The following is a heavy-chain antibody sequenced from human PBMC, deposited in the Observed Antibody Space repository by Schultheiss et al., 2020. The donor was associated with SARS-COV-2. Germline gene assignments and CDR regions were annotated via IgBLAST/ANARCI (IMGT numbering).Heavy chain of an antibody. CDR3: ARGRWGELPDY. J-gene: IGHJ4*02. D-gene: IGHD1-26*01. V-gene: IGHV3-13*01. CDR1: GFTFSSYD. CDR2: IGTAGDT. Sequence: GGSLRLSCAASGFTFSSYDMHWVRQATGKGLEWVSAIGTAGDTYYPGSVKGRFTISRENAKNSLYLQMNSLRAGDTAVYYCARGRWGELPDYWGQGTLVTVSS.